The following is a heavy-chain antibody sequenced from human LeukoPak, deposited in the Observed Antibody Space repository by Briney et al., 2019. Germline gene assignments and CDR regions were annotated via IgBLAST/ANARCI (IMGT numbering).Heavy chain of an antibody. D-gene: IGHD1-26*01. CDR2: IWYDGSNK. Sequence: PGRSLRLSCAASGFTFSSYGMHWVCQAPGKGLEWVAVIWYDGSNKYYADSVKGRSTISRDNSKNTLYLQMNSLKAEDTSVDYCASDLWAELLRWYFDLWGRGTLVTVSS. J-gene: IGHJ2*01. CDR1: GFTFSSYG. V-gene: IGHV3-33*01. CDR3: ASDLWAELLRWYFDL.